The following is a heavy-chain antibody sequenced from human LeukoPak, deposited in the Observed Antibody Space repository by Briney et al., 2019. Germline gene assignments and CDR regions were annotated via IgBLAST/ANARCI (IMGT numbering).Heavy chain of an antibody. V-gene: IGHV2-5*02. CDR3: ARGRFGELYLDY. CDR2: IYWDDDK. J-gene: IGHJ4*02. D-gene: IGHD3-10*01. CDR1: GFSRRTRGEG. Sequence: CGPTLVKPTQTLTLTCKFSGFSRRTRGEGVGWIRQPPGKALEWLSLIYWDDDKRYSPSLKSRLTITKDTSKNQVVLTMTNMDPVDTATYYCARGRFGELYLDYWGQGTLVTVSS.